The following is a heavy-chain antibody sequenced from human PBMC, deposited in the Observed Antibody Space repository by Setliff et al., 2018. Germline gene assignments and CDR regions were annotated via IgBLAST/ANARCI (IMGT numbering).Heavy chain of an antibody. CDR1: GFNFSSYG. CDR2: ISGNGGRT. CDR3: AKRGHYSSSDGLSFDF. V-gene: IGHV3-23*01. J-gene: IGHJ4*02. D-gene: IGHD6-6*01. Sequence: AGGSLRLSCAASGFNFSSYGMHWVRQAPGKGLEWVSTISGNGGRTYYADSVKGRFTISRDRSKNTVYLQMNRLRAEDTAVYYCAKRGHYSSSDGLSFDFWGQGTQVTVSS.